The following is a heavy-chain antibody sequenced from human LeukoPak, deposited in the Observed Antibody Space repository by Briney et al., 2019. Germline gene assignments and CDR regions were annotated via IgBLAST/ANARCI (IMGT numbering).Heavy chain of an antibody. V-gene: IGHV4-39*01. CDR3: ARLQWTDQDAFDI. Sequence: SETLSLTCTVSGGSISSSSYYWGWIRQPPGKGLEWIGSIYYSGSTYYNPSLKSRVTISVDTSKNQFSLKLSSVTAADTAVYYCARLQWTDQDAFDIWGQGTMVTVSS. D-gene: IGHD3/OR15-3a*01. J-gene: IGHJ3*02. CDR2: IYYSGST. CDR1: GGSISSSSYY.